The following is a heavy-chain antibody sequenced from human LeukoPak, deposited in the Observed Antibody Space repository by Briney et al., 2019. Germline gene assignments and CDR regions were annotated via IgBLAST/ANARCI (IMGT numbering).Heavy chain of an antibody. J-gene: IGHJ6*03. CDR2: INPSGGST. CDR1: GGTFSSYD. Sequence: ASVKVSCKASGGTFSSYDISWVRQAPGQGLEWMGIINPSGGSTNYAQKFQGRVTMTRDTSTNTVYMELSSLRSEDTAVYYCARGPSITMIRGGQWYYYMDVWGKGTTVTIS. D-gene: IGHD3-10*01. CDR3: ARGPSITMIRGGQWYYYMDV. V-gene: IGHV1-46*01.